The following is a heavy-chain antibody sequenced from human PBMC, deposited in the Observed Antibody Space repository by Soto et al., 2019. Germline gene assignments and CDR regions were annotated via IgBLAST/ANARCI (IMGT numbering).Heavy chain of an antibody. CDR1: GFTFSNYR. CDR2: INGDGSTT. D-gene: IGHD1-20*01. Sequence: EVQLVVSGGGLIQPGGSLRLSCAASGFTFSNYRMHWVRQAPGKGLVWVSRINGDGSTTSYADSVKGRFTISRDNAKNTLYLQMNSLRAEDTAVYYCVRGSVYNWRGDFWGQGTLVTVSS. J-gene: IGHJ4*02. CDR3: VRGSVYNWRGDF. V-gene: IGHV3-74*01.